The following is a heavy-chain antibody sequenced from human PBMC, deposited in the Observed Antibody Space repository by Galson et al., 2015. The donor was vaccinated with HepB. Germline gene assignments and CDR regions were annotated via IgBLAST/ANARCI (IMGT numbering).Heavy chain of an antibody. D-gene: IGHD6-13*01. CDR3: ARAWEGEQQLARPRGYGMDV. Sequence: SVKVSCKAYGYTFTSYAMNWVRQAPGQGLEWMGWINTNTGNPTYAQGFTGRFVFSLDTSVSTAYLQISSLKAEDTAVYYCARAWEGEQQLARPRGYGMDVWGQGTTVTVSS. J-gene: IGHJ6*02. CDR1: GYTFTSYA. V-gene: IGHV7-4-1*02. CDR2: INTNTGNP.